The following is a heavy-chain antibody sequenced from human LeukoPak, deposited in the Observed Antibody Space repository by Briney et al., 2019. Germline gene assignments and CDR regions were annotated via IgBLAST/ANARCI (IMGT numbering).Heavy chain of an antibody. D-gene: IGHD3-3*01. J-gene: IGHJ3*02. V-gene: IGHV1-8*03. CDR2: MNPNSGNT. CDR1: GYTFTSYD. Sequence: GASVKVSCKASGYTFTSYDINWVRQATGQGLEWMGWMNPNSGNTGYAQKFQGRVTITRNTSISTAYMELSSLRSEDTAVYYCARGNVLRFLEWLFSAFDIWGQGTMVTVPS. CDR3: ARGNVLRFLEWLFSAFDI.